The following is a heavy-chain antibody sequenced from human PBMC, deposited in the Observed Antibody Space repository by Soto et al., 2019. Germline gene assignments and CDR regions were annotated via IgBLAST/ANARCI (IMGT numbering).Heavy chain of an antibody. CDR3: ARDRRATGEFDY. D-gene: IGHD1-26*01. J-gene: IGHJ4*02. V-gene: IGHV3-74*01. CDR2: IDGGGSST. CDR1: GFTFSSYW. Sequence: HPGGSLRLSCAASGFTFSSYWMHWVRQTPGKGLVWVSRIDGGGSSTPYADSVKGRFTISRDNAKNTLYLQMNSLRAEDTAVYYCARDRRATGEFDYWGQGTLVTVSS.